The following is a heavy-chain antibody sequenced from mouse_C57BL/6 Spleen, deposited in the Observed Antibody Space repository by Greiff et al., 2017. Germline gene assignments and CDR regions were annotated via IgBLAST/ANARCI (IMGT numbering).Heavy chain of an antibody. CDR1: GYAFTNYL. CDR2: INPGSGGT. D-gene: IGHD1-1*01. CDR3: ARWGSSLDY. J-gene: IGHJ2*01. V-gene: IGHV1-54*01. Sequence: VQLQQSGAELVRPGTSVKVSCKASGYAFTNYLIEWVKQRPGQGLEWIGVINPGSGGTNYNEKFKGKATLTADKSSSTAYMQLSSLTSEDTSVYFCARWGSSLDYWGQGTTLTVSS.